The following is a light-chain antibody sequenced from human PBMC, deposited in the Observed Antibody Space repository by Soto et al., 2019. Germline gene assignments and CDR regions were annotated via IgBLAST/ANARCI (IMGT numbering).Light chain of an antibody. J-gene: IGLJ3*02. CDR3: TSFTSSSTWV. CDR2: EVN. Sequence: QSVLTQPASVSGSPGQSITISCTGTSSDVGVYNYVSWFQQHPGKAPKLKIYEVNNRPSGVSNRFSGSKSGYTASLTISELQAEDEADYYCTSFTSSSTWVFGGGTKLTVL. CDR1: SSDVGVYNY. V-gene: IGLV2-14*03.